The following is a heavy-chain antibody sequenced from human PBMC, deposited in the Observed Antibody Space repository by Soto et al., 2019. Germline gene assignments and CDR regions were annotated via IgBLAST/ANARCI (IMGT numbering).Heavy chain of an antibody. V-gene: IGHV3-30*18. CDR2: ISYDGSNK. CDR3: AKERYYDFWSGYYMGEYYYYGMDV. Sequence: GGSLRLSCAASGFTFSSYGTHWVRQAPGKGLEWVAVISYDGSNKYYADSVKGRFTISRDNSKNTLYLQMNSLRAEDTAVYYCAKERYYDFWSGYYMGEYYYYGMDVWGQGTTVTVSS. CDR1: GFTFSSYG. D-gene: IGHD3-3*01. J-gene: IGHJ6*02.